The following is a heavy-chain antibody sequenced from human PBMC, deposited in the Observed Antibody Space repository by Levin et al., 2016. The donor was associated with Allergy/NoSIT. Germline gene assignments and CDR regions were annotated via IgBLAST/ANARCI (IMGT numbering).Heavy chain of an antibody. Sequence: VRQMPGKGLEWMGRIDPSDSYTNYSPSFQGHVTISADKSISTAYLQWSSLKASDTAMYYCARTLLGYSYGSADYWGQGTLVTVSS. D-gene: IGHD5-18*01. CDR2: IDPSDSYT. V-gene: IGHV5-10-1*01. CDR3: ARTLLGYSYGSADY. J-gene: IGHJ4*02.